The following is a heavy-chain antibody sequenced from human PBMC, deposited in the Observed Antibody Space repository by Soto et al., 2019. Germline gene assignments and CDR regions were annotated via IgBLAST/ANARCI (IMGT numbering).Heavy chain of an antibody. V-gene: IGHV3-23*01. CDR3: AKVPKRYYDSSGGYYFDY. CDR2: ISGSGGST. J-gene: IGHJ4*02. CDR1: GFTFSSYA. D-gene: IGHD3-22*01. Sequence: VGSLRISCAASGFTFSSYAMSWVRQAPGKGLEWVSAISGSGGSTYYADSVKGRFTISRDNSKNTLYLQMNSLRAEDTAVYYCAKVPKRYYDSSGGYYFDYWGQGTLVTVSS.